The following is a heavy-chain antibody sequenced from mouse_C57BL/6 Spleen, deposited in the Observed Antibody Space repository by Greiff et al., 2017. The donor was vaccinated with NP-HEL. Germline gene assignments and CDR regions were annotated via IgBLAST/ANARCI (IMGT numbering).Heavy chain of an antibody. J-gene: IGHJ4*01. CDR1: GYAFRSYW. Sequence: VQLQQSGAELVKPGASVKISCKASGYAFRSYWMNWVKQRPGQGLEWIGQIYPGDGDTNYNGKFKGKATMTADKSSSTAYMQLSSLTSEDSAVYFCARVDAVHYGLDYWGRGTPVTVSS. D-gene: IGHD1-1*02. V-gene: IGHV1-80*01. CDR2: IYPGDGDT. CDR3: ARVDAVHYGLDY.